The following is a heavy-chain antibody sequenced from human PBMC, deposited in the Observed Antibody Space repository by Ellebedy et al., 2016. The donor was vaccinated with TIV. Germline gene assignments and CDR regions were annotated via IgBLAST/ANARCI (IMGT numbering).Heavy chain of an antibody. V-gene: IGHV3-23*01. D-gene: IGHD3-10*02. CDR2: ITGRQRT. Sequence: PGGSLRLSCAASGFTYTAYAMHWVRQAPGKGLEWVSTITGRQRTFYADSVKGRFTVSRDNFNNTHYLHLSSLRADDTAVYYCTRGHDVGGAFYDAFDLWGQGTMVAVSS. CDR1: GFTYTAYA. J-gene: IGHJ3*01. CDR3: TRGHDVGGAFYDAFDL.